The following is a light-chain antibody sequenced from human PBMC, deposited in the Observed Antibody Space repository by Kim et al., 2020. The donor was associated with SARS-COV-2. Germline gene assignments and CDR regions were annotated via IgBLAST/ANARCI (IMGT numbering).Light chain of an antibody. V-gene: IGKV1-39*01. J-gene: IGKJ2*03. Sequence: ASVGDRVTSTCRASRSISFHLNWYQQKSGKAPKLLIYAASSLQPGVSSTFSGSGSGAAFTLTISSLQPDDFATYYCQQTYTTPYSFGQGTKLEIK. CDR3: QQTYTTPYS. CDR2: AAS. CDR1: RSISFH.